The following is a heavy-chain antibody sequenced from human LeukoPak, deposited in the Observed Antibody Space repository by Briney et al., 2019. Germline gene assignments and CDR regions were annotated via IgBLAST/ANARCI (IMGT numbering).Heavy chain of an antibody. CDR3: AKRGAYETMAAFDY. CDR1: GFTFSSYA. Sequence: PGGSLRLSCAASGFTFSSYAMHWVRQAPGKGLEWVSAISPSGTDTYYADSVKGRFTISRDNSRNTLDLQMSSLSAEDSAVYYCAKRGAYETMAAFDYWGQGTLVTVSS. D-gene: IGHD4/OR15-4a*01. V-gene: IGHV3-23*01. J-gene: IGHJ4*02. CDR2: ISPSGTDT.